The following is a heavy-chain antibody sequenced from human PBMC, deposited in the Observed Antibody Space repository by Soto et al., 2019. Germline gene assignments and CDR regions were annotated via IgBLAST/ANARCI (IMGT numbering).Heavy chain of an antibody. CDR2: IIPIFGTA. Sequence: GASVKVSCKASGGTFCSYAISWVRQAPGQGLEWMGGIIPIFGTANYAQKFQGRVTITADESTSTAYMELRSLRSDDTAVYYCARVRGYSSSWYGGIAVAGLNWFDPWGQGTLVTVSS. CDR3: ARVRGYSSSWYGGIAVAGLNWFDP. V-gene: IGHV1-69*13. CDR1: GGTFCSYA. J-gene: IGHJ5*02. D-gene: IGHD6-13*01.